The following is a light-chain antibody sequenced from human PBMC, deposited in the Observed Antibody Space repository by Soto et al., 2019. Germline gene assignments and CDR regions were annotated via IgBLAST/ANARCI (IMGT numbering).Light chain of an antibody. CDR2: GNN. J-gene: IGLJ2*01. Sequence: QSVLTQPPSVSGAPGQRVTISCTGSSSNIGAGHNVHWYQQLPGTAPKLLIYGNNNRPSGVPDRFSSSKSGTSASLAITGLQAEDEADYYCQSYDNSLSGYGIFGGGTKVTVL. CDR3: QSYDNSLSGYGI. CDR1: SSNIGAGHN. V-gene: IGLV1-40*01.